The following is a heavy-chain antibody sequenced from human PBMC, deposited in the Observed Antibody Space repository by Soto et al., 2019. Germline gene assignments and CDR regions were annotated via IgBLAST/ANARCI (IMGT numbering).Heavy chain of an antibody. D-gene: IGHD5-12*01. CDR2: ITTYNGDT. V-gene: IGHV1-18*04. CDR1: GYSFTGYG. CDR3: ARGRGYSLIPVVDDAVDV. J-gene: IGHJ3*01. Sequence: ASVKVSCKASGYSFTGYGINWVRQAPVQGLQWLGRITTYNGDTNYAQNFQGRVTMTTDTSTSTTYMELRSLRSDDTAVYFCARGRGYSLIPVVDDAVDVWGQGTLVTVSS.